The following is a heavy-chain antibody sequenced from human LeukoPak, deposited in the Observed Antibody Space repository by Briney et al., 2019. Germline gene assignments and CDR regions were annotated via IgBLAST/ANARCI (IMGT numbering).Heavy chain of an antibody. D-gene: IGHD2-2*01. CDR1: GYTFTGYY. Sequence: GASVKVSCKASGYTFTGYYIHWVRQAPGQGLEWMGRINPNSGDTNYAQKFQGRVTMTRDTSISTAYMDLSRLRFDDTAVYYCARDPVYCYATSCYYNWFDPWGQGTPVTVSS. CDR2: INPNSGDT. CDR3: ARDPVYCYATSCYYNWFDP. J-gene: IGHJ5*02. V-gene: IGHV1-2*06.